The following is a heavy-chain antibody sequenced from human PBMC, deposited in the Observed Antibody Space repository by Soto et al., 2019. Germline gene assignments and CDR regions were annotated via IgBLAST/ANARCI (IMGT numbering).Heavy chain of an antibody. CDR2: INAGNGNT. V-gene: IGHV1-3*01. CDR1: GYTFTSYA. Sequence: ASVKVSCKASGYTFTSYAMHWVRQAPGQRLEWMGWINAGNGNTKYSQKFQGRVTITRDTSASTAYMELSSLRSEDTAVYYCARDGELLWFGEITARMDVWGQGTTVTVSS. CDR3: ARDGELLWFGEITARMDV. J-gene: IGHJ6*02. D-gene: IGHD3-10*01.